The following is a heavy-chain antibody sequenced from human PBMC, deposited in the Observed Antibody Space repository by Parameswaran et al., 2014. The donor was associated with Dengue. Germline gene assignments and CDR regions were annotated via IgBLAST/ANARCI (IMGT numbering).Heavy chain of an antibody. V-gene: IGHV3-23*01. CDR2: ISGSGGST. CDR3: AKITYDFWSGPNTADY. Sequence: VRQAPGKGLEWVSAISGSGGSTYYADSVKGRFTISRDNSKNTLYLQMNSLRAEDTAVYYCAKITYDFWSGPNTADYWGQGTLVTVSS. J-gene: IGHJ4*02. D-gene: IGHD3-3*01.